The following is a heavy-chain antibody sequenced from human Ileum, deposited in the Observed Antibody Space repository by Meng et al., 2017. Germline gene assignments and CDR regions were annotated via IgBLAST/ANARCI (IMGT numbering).Heavy chain of an antibody. CDR3: STFWGGDPGY. Sequence: GESLKISCAASGFSFSNAWMSWVRQAPGKGLEWVGRIGTKTHGETTDYVAPMKSRFIISRDDSKNMLYLQMNSLKAEDTAVYYCSTFWGGDPGYWAQGTLVTVSS. CDR2: IGTKTHGETT. CDR1: GFSFSNAW. J-gene: IGHJ4*02. V-gene: IGHV3-15*04. D-gene: IGHD2-21*02.